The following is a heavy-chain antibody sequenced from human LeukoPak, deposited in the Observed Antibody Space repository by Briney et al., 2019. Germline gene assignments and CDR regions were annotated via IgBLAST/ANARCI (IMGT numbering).Heavy chain of an antibody. CDR1: GGSFSGYY. V-gene: IGHV4-34*01. CDR2: INHSGST. J-gene: IGHJ4*02. CDR3: ARRSNTITMIVVAYGYYFDY. D-gene: IGHD3-22*01. Sequence: PSETLSLTCAVYGGSFSGYYWSWIRQPPGKGLEWIGEINHSGSTNYNPSLKSRVTISVDTSKNQFSLKLSSVTAADTAVYYCARRSNTITMIVVAYGYYFDYWGQGTLVTVSS.